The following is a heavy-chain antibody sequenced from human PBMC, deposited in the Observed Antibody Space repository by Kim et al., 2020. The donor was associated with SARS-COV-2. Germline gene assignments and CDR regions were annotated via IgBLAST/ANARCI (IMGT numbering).Heavy chain of an antibody. CDR3: ARDQRQLGERPYYFDY. V-gene: IGHV3-11*06. J-gene: IGHJ4*02. D-gene: IGHD6-13*01. Sequence: SVKGRFTISRDNAKNSLYLQMNSLRAEDTAVYYCARDQRQLGERPYYFDYWGQGTLVTVSS.